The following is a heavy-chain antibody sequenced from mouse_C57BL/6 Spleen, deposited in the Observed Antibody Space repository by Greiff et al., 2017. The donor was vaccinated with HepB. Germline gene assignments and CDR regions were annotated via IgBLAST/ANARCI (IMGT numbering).Heavy chain of an antibody. Sequence: QVQLQQPGAELVKPGASVKLSCKASGYTFTSYWMHWVKQRPGQGLEWIGMIHPNSGSTNYNEKFKSKATLTVDKSSSTAYMQLSSLTSEDSAVYYCARGGSITTVVNAMDYWGQGTSVTVSS. CDR3: ARGGSITTVVNAMDY. J-gene: IGHJ4*01. D-gene: IGHD1-1*01. CDR2: IHPNSGST. CDR1: GYTFTSYW. V-gene: IGHV1-64*01.